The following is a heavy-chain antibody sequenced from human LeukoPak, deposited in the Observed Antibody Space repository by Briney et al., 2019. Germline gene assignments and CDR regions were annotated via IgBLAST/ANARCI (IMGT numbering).Heavy chain of an antibody. Sequence: GGSLRLSCAASGFTFSSYAMSWVRQAPGKGLEWVSAISGSGGSTYYADSVKGRFSISRANSKNTLWLQMSSLRAEDTAVYFCTKSPFSGSYRFEDWGQGTLVTVSS. J-gene: IGHJ4*02. CDR2: ISGSGGST. D-gene: IGHD1-26*01. V-gene: IGHV3-23*01. CDR3: TKSPFSGSYRFED. CDR1: GFTFSSYA.